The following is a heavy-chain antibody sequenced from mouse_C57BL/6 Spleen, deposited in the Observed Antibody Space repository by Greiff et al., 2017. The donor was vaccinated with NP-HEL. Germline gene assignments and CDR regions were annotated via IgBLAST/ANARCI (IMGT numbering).Heavy chain of an antibody. Sequence: EVKLVESGGDLVKPGGSLKLSCAASGFTFSSYGMSWVRQTPDKRLEWVATISSGGSYTYYPDSVKGRFTISRDNAKNTLYLQMSSLKSEDTAMYYCARPSSYDAMDYWGQGTSVTVSS. CDR3: ARPSSYDAMDY. V-gene: IGHV5-6*01. CDR2: ISSGGSYT. CDR1: GFTFSSYG. J-gene: IGHJ4*01. D-gene: IGHD1-1*01.